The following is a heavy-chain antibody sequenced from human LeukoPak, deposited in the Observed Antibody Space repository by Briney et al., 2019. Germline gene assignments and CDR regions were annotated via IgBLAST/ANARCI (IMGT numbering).Heavy chain of an antibody. J-gene: IGHJ6*03. CDR2: ISYDGSNK. V-gene: IGHV3-30*04. D-gene: IGHD3-9*01. Sequence: GGSLRLSCAASGFTFSSYAMHRVRQAPGKGLEWVAVISYDGSNKYYADSVKGRFTISRDNSKNTLYLQMNSLRAEDTAVYYCARDVLRYFDWLSPTTYYYYYMDVWGKGTTVTVSS. CDR3: ARDVLRYFDWLSPTTYYYYYMDV. CDR1: GFTFSSYA.